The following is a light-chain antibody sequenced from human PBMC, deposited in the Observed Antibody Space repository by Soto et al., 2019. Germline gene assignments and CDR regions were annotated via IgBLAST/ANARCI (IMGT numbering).Light chain of an antibody. J-gene: IGKJ1*01. CDR2: DAS. V-gene: IGKV3-11*01. Sequence: EIVLTQSPATLSLYPGERATLSCRASQSVSSYLAWYHQKPGQAPRLLIYDASNRATGIPARFSGSGSGTDFTLTISSLEPEDFAVYYCQQRSNWPPWTFGQGTKVEIK. CDR1: QSVSSY. CDR3: QQRSNWPPWT.